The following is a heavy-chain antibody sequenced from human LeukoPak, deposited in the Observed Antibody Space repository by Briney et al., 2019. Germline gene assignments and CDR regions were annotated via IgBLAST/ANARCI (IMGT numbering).Heavy chain of an antibody. J-gene: IGHJ4*02. D-gene: IGHD6-13*01. V-gene: IGHV3-53*01. CDR3: TRDSGIATGGTRD. CDR1: GFFVTSNY. Sequence: PGGSLRLSCAGSGFFVTSNYMSWVRRAPGKGLEWVSVIYGDSSTYYVDSVKGRFTISRDNFENTVYFQMSSLRAEDTAVYYCTRDSGIATGGTRDWGQGTLVTVSS. CDR2: IYGDSST.